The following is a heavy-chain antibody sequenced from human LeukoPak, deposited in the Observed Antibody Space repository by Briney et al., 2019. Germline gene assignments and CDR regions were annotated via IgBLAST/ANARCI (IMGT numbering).Heavy chain of an antibody. J-gene: IGHJ4*02. V-gene: IGHV3-15*01. CDR2: IKSKTDGGTT. CDR1: GFTFSNAW. Sequence: PGGSLILSCAASGFTFSNAWMSWVRQAPGKGLEWVGRIKSKTDGGTTDYAAPVKGRFTISRDDSKNTLYLQMNSLKTEDTAVYYCTTNSRNEGLLDYWGQGTLVTVSS. D-gene: IGHD3-10*01. CDR3: TTNSRNEGLLDY.